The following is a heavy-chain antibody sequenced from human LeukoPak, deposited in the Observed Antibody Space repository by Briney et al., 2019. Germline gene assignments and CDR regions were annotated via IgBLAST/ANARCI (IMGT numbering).Heavy chain of an antibody. CDR1: GFTFSSYW. CDR2: IQTDGSST. V-gene: IGHV3-74*01. J-gene: IGHJ6*03. Sequence: GGSLRLSCAASGFTFSSYWMHWVRQAPGKGLVWVSRIQTDGSSTNYADSVKGRFTISRDNAKNTLYLQMNSLRAEDTAVYYCARNHHLGQQHLYYYYYYMDVWGKGTTVTISS. CDR3: ARNHHLGQQHLYYYYYYMDV. D-gene: IGHD6-13*01.